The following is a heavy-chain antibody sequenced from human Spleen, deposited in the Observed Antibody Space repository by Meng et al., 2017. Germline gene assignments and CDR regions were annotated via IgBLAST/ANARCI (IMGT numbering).Heavy chain of an antibody. D-gene: IGHD3-10*01. CDR2: IYYSGST. CDR3: ARARFGELSH. V-gene: IGHV4-59*01. CDR1: GGSISSYY. Sequence: SETLSLTCTVSGGSISSYYWSWIRQPPGKGLEWIGYIYYSGSTNYNPSLKSRVTISVDTSKNQFSLKLSSVTAADTAVYYCARARFGELSHWGQGTLVTVSS. J-gene: IGHJ4*02.